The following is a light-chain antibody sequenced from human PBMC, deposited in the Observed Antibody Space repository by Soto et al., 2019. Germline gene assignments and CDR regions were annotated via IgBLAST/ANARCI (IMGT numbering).Light chain of an antibody. Sequence: DIQMTQSPSTLSAFVGDRVTITCRASQSIPNWVAWYQQKPGKAPKLLIYDASNLESGVPSRFSGGGSGTDFTLTVSSLQPDDFAPYYCQQYNNYSPTFGQGTKVEV. CDR1: QSIPNW. CDR3: QQYNNYSPT. CDR2: DAS. V-gene: IGKV1-5*01. J-gene: IGKJ1*01.